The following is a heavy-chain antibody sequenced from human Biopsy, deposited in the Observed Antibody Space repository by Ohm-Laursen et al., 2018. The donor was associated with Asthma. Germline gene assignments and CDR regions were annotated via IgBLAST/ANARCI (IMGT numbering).Heavy chain of an antibody. CDR2: ISYSGST. V-gene: IGHV4-61*01. CDR3: ARVPTTLRYFDL. J-gene: IGHJ2*01. Sequence: SQTLSLTCTVSGGSVSGGSYYWSWIRQPPGKGLAWVSYISYSGSTDYNPSLKSRLTISMDTSKNQFLLKLSSVTAADTAVYYCARVPTTLRYFDLWGRGTLVTVSS. D-gene: IGHD2-15*01. CDR1: GGSVSGGSYY.